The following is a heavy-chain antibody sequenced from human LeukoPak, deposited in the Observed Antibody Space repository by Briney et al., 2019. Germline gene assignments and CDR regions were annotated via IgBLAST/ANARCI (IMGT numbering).Heavy chain of an antibody. D-gene: IGHD1-26*01. CDR2: ISTSATTI. CDR1: GVTFSFDS. Sequence: PGGSLRLSCEASGVTFSFDSMSWVRQALGRGVEWSSYISTSATTIYYANSLKGRVTISRDNAKKSLYLQMNSLRVEDTGVYYCASWGEGALDNWGQGTLVTVSS. J-gene: IGHJ4*02. CDR3: ASWGEGALDN. V-gene: IGHV3-48*01.